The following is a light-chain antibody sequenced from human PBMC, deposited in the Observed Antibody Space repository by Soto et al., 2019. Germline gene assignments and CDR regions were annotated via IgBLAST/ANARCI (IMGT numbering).Light chain of an antibody. CDR2: EVN. CDR1: NSDIGNYNF. Sequence: QSALTQPASVSGSPGQSITISCAGTNSDIGNYNFVSWYQQHPGKAPKLIIYEVNNRPSGVSNRFSGSKSGNTASLTISGLQADDDSHYYCTSYTTGSALVFGGGTKVTVL. CDR3: TSYTTGSALV. V-gene: IGLV2-14*01. J-gene: IGLJ2*01.